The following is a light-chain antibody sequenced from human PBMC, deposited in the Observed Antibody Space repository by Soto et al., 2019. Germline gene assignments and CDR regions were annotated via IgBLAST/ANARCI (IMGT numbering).Light chain of an antibody. Sequence: EIVLTQSPGTLSLSPGERATLSCRASQSVSSSYLARYQQKPGQAPRLLIYGASSRATGIPDRFSGSGSVTDFTLTISRLEPEDFAVYYCQQYGSSPPITCGQGTRLEIK. J-gene: IGKJ5*01. CDR2: GAS. V-gene: IGKV3-20*01. CDR1: QSVSSSY. CDR3: QQYGSSPPIT.